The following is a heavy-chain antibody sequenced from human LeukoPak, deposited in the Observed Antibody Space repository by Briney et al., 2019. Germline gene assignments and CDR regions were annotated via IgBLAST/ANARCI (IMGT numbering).Heavy chain of an antibody. D-gene: IGHD3-22*01. CDR3: VRLRRNNDRSGYYYYYDY. Sequence: GGSLRLSCAASGYTFSDFSVNWVRQAPGKGLEWVSSISVRSNYRYYADSVRGRFTISRDDARDSLYLQMNSLRAEDTAVYFCVRLRRNNDRSGYYYYYDYWGQGTLVTVSS. CDR1: GYTFSDFS. CDR2: ISVRSNYR. V-gene: IGHV3-21*01. J-gene: IGHJ4*02.